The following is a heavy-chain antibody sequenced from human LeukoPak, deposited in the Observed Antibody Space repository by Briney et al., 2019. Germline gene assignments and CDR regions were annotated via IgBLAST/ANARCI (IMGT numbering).Heavy chain of an antibody. CDR2: ISDSGTVI. CDR3: ARVVGGMTGADY. J-gene: IGHJ4*02. Sequence: GGSLRLSCVASGFTFGSYPMIWVRQAPGKGLESVSYISDSGTVIHYADSVKGRFTLSRDNAKNSLNVQMNSLSAEDTAVYYCARVVGGMTGADYWGQGTLVTVSS. V-gene: IGHV3-48*04. D-gene: IGHD3-9*01. CDR1: GFTFGSYP.